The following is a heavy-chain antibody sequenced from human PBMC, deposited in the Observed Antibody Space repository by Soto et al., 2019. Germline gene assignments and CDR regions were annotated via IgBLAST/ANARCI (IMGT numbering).Heavy chain of an antibody. J-gene: IGHJ6*02. D-gene: IGHD1-26*01. CDR3: ARALGGVSSSGMDV. V-gene: IGHV4-31*11. CDR2: VSNSGNA. Sequence: HLRESGPGLVEPSQTLSLTCAVSGDSISGGAFYWSWVRHLPGQGLEWIGFVSNSGNAYYNPSLKGRVAMSIQASDNQLSLRLLSVTAADAAVYFCARALGGVSSSGMDVWGQGTTVTVSS. CDR1: GDSISGGAFY.